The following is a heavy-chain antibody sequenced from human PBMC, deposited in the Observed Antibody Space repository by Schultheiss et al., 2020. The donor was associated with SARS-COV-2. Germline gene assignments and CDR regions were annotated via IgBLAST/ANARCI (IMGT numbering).Heavy chain of an antibody. CDR2: IYTSGST. CDR1: GGSISSYY. CDR3: ATESSWLRYYYYYGMDV. Sequence: SETLSLTCTVSGGSISSYYWSWIRQPAGKGLEWIGRIYTSGSTNYNPSLKSRVTISVDTSKNQFSLKLSSVTAADTAVYYCATESSWLRYYYYYGMDVWGQGTTVTVSS. V-gene: IGHV4-4*07. D-gene: IGHD6-13*01. J-gene: IGHJ6*02.